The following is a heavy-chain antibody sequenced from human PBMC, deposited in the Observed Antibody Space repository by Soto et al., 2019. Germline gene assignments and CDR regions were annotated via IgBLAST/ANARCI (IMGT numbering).Heavy chain of an antibody. J-gene: IGHJ4*02. Sequence: QVQLVQSGAEVKKPGASVKVSCKASGYTFTSYAMHWVRQAPGQMLEWMGWINAGNGNTKYSQKFQGRVTITRDTSASTANMELSSLRSEDTAVYYCARASDYGDQGCCGYWGQGTLVTVSS. D-gene: IGHD4-17*01. CDR3: ARASDYGDQGCCGY. V-gene: IGHV1-3*01. CDR1: GYTFTSYA. CDR2: INAGNGNT.